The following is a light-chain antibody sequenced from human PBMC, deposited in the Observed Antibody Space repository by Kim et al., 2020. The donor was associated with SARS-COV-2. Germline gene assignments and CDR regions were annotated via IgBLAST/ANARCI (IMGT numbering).Light chain of an antibody. CDR1: QGVHTN. V-gene: IGKV3-15*01. CDR2: GAS. J-gene: IGKJ4*01. Sequence: SPGKRAPLSCRASQGVHTNLAWYQQKPGAAPRLLVYGASTRATDIPARFSGSGSGTDFTLTISSLQSEDFALYYCQHYTNWPLTFGGGTKVDIK. CDR3: QHYTNWPLT.